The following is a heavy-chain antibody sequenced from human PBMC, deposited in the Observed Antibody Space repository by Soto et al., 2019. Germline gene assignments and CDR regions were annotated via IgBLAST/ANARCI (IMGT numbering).Heavy chain of an antibody. Sequence: QMQLVQSGPEVKKPGTSVKVSCKASGFTFTSSAVQWVRQARGQRLEWIGWIVVGSGNTNYAQKFQERVTITRDMSTSTAYMELSSLRSEDTAVYYCAAVPPDYYDSSGYYLGYYFDYWGQGTLVTVSS. CDR2: IVVGSGNT. V-gene: IGHV1-58*01. J-gene: IGHJ4*02. D-gene: IGHD3-22*01. CDR3: AAVPPDYYDSSGYYLGYYFDY. CDR1: GFTFTSSA.